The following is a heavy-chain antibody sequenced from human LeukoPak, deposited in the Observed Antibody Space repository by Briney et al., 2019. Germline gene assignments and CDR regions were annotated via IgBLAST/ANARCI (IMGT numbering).Heavy chain of an antibody. CDR2: IKQDGSEK. V-gene: IGHV3-7*01. J-gene: IGHJ3*02. CDR3: ARDDGGSFSTTFDI. D-gene: IGHD1-26*01. Sequence: GGSLRLSCAASAFTFSNYWMSWVRQAPGKGLEWVANIKQDGSEKYYVDSVKGRFTISRDNAKNSLYLQMNSLRAEDTALYYCARDDGGSFSTTFDIWGQGTMVTVSS. CDR1: AFTFSNYW.